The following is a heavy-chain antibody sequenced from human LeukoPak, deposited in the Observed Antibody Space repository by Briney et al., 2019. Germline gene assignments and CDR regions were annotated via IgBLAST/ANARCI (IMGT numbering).Heavy chain of an antibody. CDR3: ARFANGSGWRW. D-gene: IGHD6-19*01. Sequence: SETLSLTCTVSGGSVSIGNAYWGWIRQPPGKGLEWIGRIHSGGSTFYNPSLKSRVTISIDTPKNRFSLNLRSVTAADTAVYFGARFANGSGWRWGGQGTLVTVSS. J-gene: IGHJ4*02. CDR2: IHSGGST. V-gene: IGHV4-39*02. CDR1: GGSVSIGNAY.